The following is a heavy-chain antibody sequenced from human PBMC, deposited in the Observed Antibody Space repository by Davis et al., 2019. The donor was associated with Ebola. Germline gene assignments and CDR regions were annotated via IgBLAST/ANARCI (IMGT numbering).Heavy chain of an antibody. CDR1: EYTFTSFY. CDR3: ARGTTVTPRNFDY. Sequence: ASVKVSCKVSEYTFTSFYMHWVRQGPGQGFEWMGRIDPRSGDTIYAQKFQGRITMTRDTSISTAYVELSILNSDDTAVYFCARGTTVTPRNFDYWGQGTLVTVSS. CDR2: IDPRSGDT. V-gene: IGHV1-2*06. J-gene: IGHJ4*02. D-gene: IGHD4-17*01.